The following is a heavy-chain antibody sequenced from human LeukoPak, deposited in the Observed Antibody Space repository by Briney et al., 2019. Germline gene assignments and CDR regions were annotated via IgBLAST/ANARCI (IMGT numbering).Heavy chain of an antibody. Sequence: SETLSLTCAVYGGSFSGYYWSWIRQPPGKGLEWIGSIYYSGSTYYNPSLKSRVTISVDTSKNQFSLKLSSVTAADTAVYYCARGSTPYCSGGSCYGGLFRYWGQGTLVTVSS. J-gene: IGHJ4*02. CDR1: GGSFSGYY. CDR2: IYYSGST. V-gene: IGHV4-34*01. D-gene: IGHD2-15*01. CDR3: ARGSTPYCSGGSCYGGLFRY.